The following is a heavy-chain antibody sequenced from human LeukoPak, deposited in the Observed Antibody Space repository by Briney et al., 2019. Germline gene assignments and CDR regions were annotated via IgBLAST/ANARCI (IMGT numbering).Heavy chain of an antibody. CDR2: IIPTFGTA. J-gene: IGHJ4*02. CDR3: ARHPGIAVADYYFDY. Sequence: SVKVSCKASGGTFSSYAISWVRQAPGQGLEWMGRIIPTFGTANYAQKFQGRVTITTDESTSTAYMELSSLRSEDTAVYYCARHPGIAVADYYFDYWGQGTLVTVSS. CDR1: GGTFSSYA. D-gene: IGHD6-19*01. V-gene: IGHV1-69*05.